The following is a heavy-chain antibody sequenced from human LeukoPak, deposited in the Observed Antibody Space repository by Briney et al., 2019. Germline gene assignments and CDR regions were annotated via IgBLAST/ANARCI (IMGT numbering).Heavy chain of an antibody. V-gene: IGHV3-30*02. CDR2: IRFDGSNR. CDR3: ATLAAGSLDY. J-gene: IGHJ4*02. CDR1: GFKFSDHY. Sequence: GGSLRLSCAASGFKFSDHYIDWVRQAPGKGLEWLAFIRFDGSNRYYADSVKGRFTISRDTSKNMLYLQMNSLRAEDTAVYYCATLAAGSLDYWGQGTLVTVAS. D-gene: IGHD3-10*01.